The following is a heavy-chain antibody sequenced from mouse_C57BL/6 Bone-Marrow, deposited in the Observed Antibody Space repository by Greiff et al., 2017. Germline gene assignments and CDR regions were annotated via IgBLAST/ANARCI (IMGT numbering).Heavy chain of an antibody. Sequence: EVKLVESGGDLVKPGGSLKLSCAASGFTFSSYGMSWVRQTPDKRLEWVATISSGGSYTYYPDSVKGRFTISRDNAKYTLYLQMSSLKSEDTAMYYCASYDYDGVWWYFDVWGTGTTVTVSS. V-gene: IGHV5-6*02. CDR3: ASYDYDGVWWYFDV. CDR1: GFTFSSYG. J-gene: IGHJ1*03. CDR2: ISSGGSYT. D-gene: IGHD2-4*01.